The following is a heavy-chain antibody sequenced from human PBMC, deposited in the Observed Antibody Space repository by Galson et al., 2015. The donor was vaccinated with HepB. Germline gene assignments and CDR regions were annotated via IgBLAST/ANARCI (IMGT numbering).Heavy chain of an antibody. D-gene: IGHD5-24*01. J-gene: IGHJ4*02. V-gene: IGHV2-70*11. CDR2: IDWDDDK. CDR1: GFSLSTSGMC. CDR3: ARIRLGDGYLLDY. Sequence: PALVKPTQTLTLTCTFSGFSLSTSGMCVSWIRQPPGKALEWLARIDWDDDKYYSTSLKTRLTISEDTSKTQVVLTMTNMDPVDTATYYCARIRLGDGYLLDYWGQGTLVTVSS.